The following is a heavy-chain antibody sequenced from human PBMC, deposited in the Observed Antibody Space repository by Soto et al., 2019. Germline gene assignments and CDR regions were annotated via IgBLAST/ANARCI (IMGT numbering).Heavy chain of an antibody. Sequence: QVQLVESGGGVVQPVRSLRLSCAASGFTFSSYGMHWVRQAPGKGLEWVAVISYDGSNKYYADSVKGRFTISRDNSKNTLYLQMNSLRAEDTAVYYCAKDLGCSGGSCDYYYYGMDVWGQGTTVTGSS. CDR1: GFTFSSYG. J-gene: IGHJ6*02. V-gene: IGHV3-30*18. D-gene: IGHD2-15*01. CDR2: ISYDGSNK. CDR3: AKDLGCSGGSCDYYYYGMDV.